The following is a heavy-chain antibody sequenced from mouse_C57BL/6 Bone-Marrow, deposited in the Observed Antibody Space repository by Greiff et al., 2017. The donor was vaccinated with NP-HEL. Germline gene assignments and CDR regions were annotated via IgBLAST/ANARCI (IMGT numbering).Heavy chain of an antibody. CDR3: TPIYYDYDGFAY. CDR2: IDPENGDT. J-gene: IGHJ3*01. D-gene: IGHD2-4*01. Sequence: VQLQQSGAELVRPGASVKLSCTASGFNIKDDYMHWVKQRPEQGLEWIGWIDPENGDTEYASKFQGKATITADTSSNTAYLQLSSLTSEDTAVYYCTPIYYDYDGFAYWGQGTLGTVSA. CDR1: GFNIKDDY. V-gene: IGHV14-4*01.